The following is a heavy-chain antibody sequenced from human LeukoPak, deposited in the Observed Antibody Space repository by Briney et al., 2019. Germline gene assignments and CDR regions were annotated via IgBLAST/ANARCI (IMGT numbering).Heavy chain of an antibody. CDR1: GVSINSYY. Sequence: SETLSLTCSLSGVSINSYYWSWIRLPPGKALEWIGNIYYTGDTNYYSSLQSRVTMSVDAPRGQFSLNLGSVTAADTAAYYCARGFQWHPKPNAFDIWGHGTMVTVSS. D-gene: IGHD2-8*01. CDR3: ARGFQWHPKPNAFDI. V-gene: IGHV4-59*01. CDR2: IYYTGDT. J-gene: IGHJ3*02.